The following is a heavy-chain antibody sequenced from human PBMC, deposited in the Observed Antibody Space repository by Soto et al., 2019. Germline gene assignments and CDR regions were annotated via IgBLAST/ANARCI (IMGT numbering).Heavy chain of an antibody. CDR1: GYTLTELS. CDR2: FDPEDGET. J-gene: IGHJ6*02. V-gene: IGHV1-24*01. Sequence: VASVKVSCKVSGYTLTELSLHWVRQAPGKGLEWMGGFDPEDGETIYAQKFQGRVTMTEDTSTDTAYMGLSSLRSEDTAVYYCATWSGVAVIYYYGMDVWGQGTTVTVSS. D-gene: IGHD3-10*01. CDR3: ATWSGVAVIYYYGMDV.